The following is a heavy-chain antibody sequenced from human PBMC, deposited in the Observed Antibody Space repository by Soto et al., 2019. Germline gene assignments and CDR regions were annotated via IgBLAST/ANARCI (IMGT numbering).Heavy chain of an antibody. Sequence: QVQLVESGGGAVQPGRSLRLSCAASGFPFSSYGMHWVRQAPGKGLDWVALISYDGSKKYYADSVKGRFTISRDNSKQTLYLQMSSLRAEDTAVYYCAGGQYYFDYCGQGTLVSVSS. CDR2: ISYDGSKK. CDR1: GFPFSSYG. J-gene: IGHJ4*02. V-gene: IGHV3-30*03. D-gene: IGHD2-15*01. CDR3: AGGQYYFDY.